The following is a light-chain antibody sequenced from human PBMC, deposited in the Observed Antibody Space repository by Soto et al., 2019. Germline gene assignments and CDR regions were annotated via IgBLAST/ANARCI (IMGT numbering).Light chain of an antibody. J-gene: IGLJ2*01. CDR3: GPYTRGSPLV. CDR1: SSDVGGYNY. Sequence: QSVLTQPASVSGSPGQSITISCTGTSSDVGGYNYVSWYQQHPDKAPKLMIYEVSNRPSGVSNRFSGSKSGNTASLTISGLQSEDGGNYHCGPYTRGSPLVFGGGTQLPVL. V-gene: IGLV2-14*01. CDR2: EVS.